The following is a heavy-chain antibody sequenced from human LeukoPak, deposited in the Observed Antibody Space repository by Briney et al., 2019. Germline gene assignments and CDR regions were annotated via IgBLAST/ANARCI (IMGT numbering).Heavy chain of an antibody. V-gene: IGHV3-48*04. CDR2: ISGSSTTI. J-gene: IGHJ4*02. D-gene: IGHD2-2*01. Sequence: GGSLRLSCAASGFTFSNYNMIWVRQAPGKGLEWISYISGSSTTIYYADSVKGRFTISRDNAENSLYLQMNSLRVEDTAVYYCARAPTVLVGYCSSSSCQADYWGQGTLVTVSS. CDR1: GFTFSNYN. CDR3: ARAPTVLVGYCSSSSCQADY.